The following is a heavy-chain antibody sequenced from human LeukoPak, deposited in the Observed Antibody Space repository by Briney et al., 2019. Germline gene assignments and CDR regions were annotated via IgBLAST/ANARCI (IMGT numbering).Heavy chain of an antibody. V-gene: IGHV3-30*18. Sequence: PGGSLRLSCAASGFTFSSYGMHWVRQAPGKGLEWVAVISYDGSNKYYADSVKGRFTISRDNSKNTLYLQMNGLRAEDTAVYYCAKGASSSWYQQYFQHWGQGTLVTVSS. J-gene: IGHJ1*01. CDR3: AKGASSSWYQQYFQH. CDR1: GFTFSSYG. CDR2: ISYDGSNK. D-gene: IGHD6-13*01.